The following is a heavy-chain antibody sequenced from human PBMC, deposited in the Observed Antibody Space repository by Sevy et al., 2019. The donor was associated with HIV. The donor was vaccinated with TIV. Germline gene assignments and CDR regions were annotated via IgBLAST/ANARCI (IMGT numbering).Heavy chain of an antibody. V-gene: IGHV5-51*01. CDR3: AGQPPTVTKRASYYFDY. CDR2: IYPGDSDT. CDR1: GYSFTSYW. D-gene: IGHD4-17*01. J-gene: IGHJ4*02. Sequence: GESLKISCKGSGYSFTSYWIGWVRQMPGKGLEWMGIIYPGDSDTRYSPSFQGQVTISADKSISTAYLQWSSLKASDTAMYYCAGQPPTVTKRASYYFDYWGQGTLVTVSS.